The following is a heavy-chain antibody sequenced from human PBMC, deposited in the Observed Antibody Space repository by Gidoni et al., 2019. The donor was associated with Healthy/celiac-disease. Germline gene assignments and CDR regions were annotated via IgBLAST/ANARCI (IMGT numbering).Heavy chain of an antibody. Sequence: QVQLVQSGAEVKKPGSSVKVTCKASGGTFKTYAIRSVRQAPGQGLEWKGGIMPLFGTANSAQKFQGRVTVTADESTSTAHMELSSLRSDDTAVYYCARGTPLVEARGTKYHYYHGMDVWGQGTTVTVSS. V-gene: IGHV1-69*01. D-gene: IGHD1-26*01. CDR2: IMPLFGTA. CDR1: GGTFKTYA. J-gene: IGHJ6*02. CDR3: ARGTPLVEARGTKYHYYHGMDV.